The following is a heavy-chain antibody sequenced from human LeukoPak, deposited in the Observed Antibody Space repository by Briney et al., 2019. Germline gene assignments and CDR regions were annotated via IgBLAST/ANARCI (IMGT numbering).Heavy chain of an antibody. J-gene: IGHJ4*02. D-gene: IGHD4-17*01. V-gene: IGHV4-34*01. CDR1: GGSFRGYY. Sequence: PSETLSLTCAVYGGSFRGYYWSWIRQPPGKGLEWIGEINHSGSTNYYPSLTSRVTISVDTSKNQFSLKLSSVTAADTAVYYGGRGSGDYGLYYLEYWGQGTLGTASS. CDR3: GRGSGDYGLYYLEY. CDR2: INHSGST.